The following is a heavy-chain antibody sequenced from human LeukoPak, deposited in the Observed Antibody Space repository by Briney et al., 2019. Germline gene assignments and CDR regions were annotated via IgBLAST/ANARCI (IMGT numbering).Heavy chain of an antibody. D-gene: IGHD2-15*01. CDR2: INHSGST. V-gene: IGHV4-34*01. CDR1: GGSFSGYY. J-gene: IGHJ4*02. Sequence: PSETLSLTCAVYGGSFSGYYWSWIRQPPGKGLERIGEINHSGSTNYNPSLKSRVTISVDTSTNQFSLKLSSVTAADTAVYYCARTIVVVVAATVYFDYWGQGTLVTVSS. CDR3: ARTIVVVVAATVYFDY.